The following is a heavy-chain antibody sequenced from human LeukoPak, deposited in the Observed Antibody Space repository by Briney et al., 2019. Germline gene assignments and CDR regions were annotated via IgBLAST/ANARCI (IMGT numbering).Heavy chain of an antibody. D-gene: IGHD6-13*01. Sequence: PSETLSLTCTVSSASIRSSNYYWGWIRQPPGKGLEWIGSIYYNGNTYYNPSLKSRVTISVDTSKNQFSLKLSSVTAADTAVYYCARHPGGRYSNSWYGWFDPWGQGTLVTASS. J-gene: IGHJ5*02. CDR1: SASIRSSNYY. CDR2: IYYNGNT. CDR3: ARHPGGRYSNSWYGWFDP. V-gene: IGHV4-39*01.